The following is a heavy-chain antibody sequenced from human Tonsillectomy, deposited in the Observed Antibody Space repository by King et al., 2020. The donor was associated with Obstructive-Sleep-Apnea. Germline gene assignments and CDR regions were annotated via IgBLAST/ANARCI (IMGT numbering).Heavy chain of an antibody. D-gene: IGHD3-10*01. CDR1: GFTFSSYW. CDR3: ARSGSGSYYYGMDV. Sequence: VQLVESGGGLVQPGGSLRLSCAASGFTFSSYWMSWVRQAPGKGLEWVANIKQDGSEKYYVDSVKGRFTSSRDNAKNSLYLQMNSLRAEDTAVYYGARSGSGSYYYGMDVWGQGTTVTVSS. V-gene: IGHV3-7*01. J-gene: IGHJ6*02. CDR2: IKQDGSEK.